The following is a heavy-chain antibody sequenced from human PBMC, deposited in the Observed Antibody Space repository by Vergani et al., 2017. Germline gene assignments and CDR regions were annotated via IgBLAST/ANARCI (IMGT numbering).Heavy chain of an antibody. CDR1: GFTFSNAW. Sequence: EVQLVESGGGLVKPGGSLRLSCAASGFTFSNAWMNWVRQAPGKGLEGVGRIKSKTDGGTTDYAAHVKGRVTISRDDSKNTLYLQMNSLKTEDTAVYYCTTDPRIVGATTIDYWGQGTLVTVSS. D-gene: IGHD1-26*01. CDR2: IKSKTDGGTT. V-gene: IGHV3-15*07. CDR3: TTDPRIVGATTIDY. J-gene: IGHJ4*02.